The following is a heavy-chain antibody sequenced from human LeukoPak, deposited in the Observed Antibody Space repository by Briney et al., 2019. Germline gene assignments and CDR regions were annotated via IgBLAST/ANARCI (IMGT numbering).Heavy chain of an antibody. D-gene: IGHD5-18*01. CDR2: IYYSGST. CDR3: AREGYSPFFDY. CDR1: GGSIRSSSYY. V-gene: IGHV4-39*02. Sequence: PSETLSLTCTVSGGSIRSSSYYWGWIRQPPGKGLEWIGSIYYSGSTYYNPSLKSRVTISVDTSKNQFSLKLSSVTAADTAVYYCAREGYSPFFDYWGQGTLVTVSS. J-gene: IGHJ4*02.